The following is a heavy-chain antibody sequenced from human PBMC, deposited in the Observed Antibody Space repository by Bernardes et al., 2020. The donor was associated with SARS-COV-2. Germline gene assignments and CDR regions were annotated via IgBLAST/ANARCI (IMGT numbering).Heavy chain of an antibody. V-gene: IGHV3-7*03. CDR2: INQGSGIR. D-gene: IGHD3-22*01. CDR1: GFIFKNYW. CDR3: AKIGYHGYDHDY. J-gene: IGHJ4*02. Sequence: GSLRLSCGGSGFIFKNYWMAWVRQAPGKGLEWVAIINQGSGIRYYVDSVKGRFTISRDDAVNSLYLQMNSLRGEDTALYYCAKIGYHGYDHDYWGQGTLVTVSA.